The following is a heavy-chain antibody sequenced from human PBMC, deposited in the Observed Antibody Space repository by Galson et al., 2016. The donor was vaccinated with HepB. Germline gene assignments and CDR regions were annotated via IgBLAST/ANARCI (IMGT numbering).Heavy chain of an antibody. J-gene: IGHJ4*02. CDR2: VYYNGGT. CDR1: GGSVRSPSYY. CDR3: AREYTYDHYFDY. Sequence: SETLSLTCTVSGGSVRSPSYYWTWIRQPPGKGLEWIGYVYYNGGTNYNPSLKSRVTIPLDTSKKHFSLQLTSVTAADTAVYYCAREYTYDHYFDYWGQGILVTVSS. D-gene: IGHD5-18*01. V-gene: IGHV4-61*03.